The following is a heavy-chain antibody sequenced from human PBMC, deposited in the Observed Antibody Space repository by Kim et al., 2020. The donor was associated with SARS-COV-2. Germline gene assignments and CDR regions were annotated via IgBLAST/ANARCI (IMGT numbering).Heavy chain of an antibody. D-gene: IGHD3-10*01. CDR2: IKQDGREK. CDR1: GFIFGIYW. Sequence: GGSLRLSCGASGFIFGIYWMSWVRQAPGKGLEGGANIKQDGREKYFVDSVKGRFTISRDNAKNSLYLQMNSLRAEDTAVYYCARVWGGNGVINPFDYWGQGTLVTVSS. CDR3: ARVWGGNGVINPFDY. V-gene: IGHV3-7*01. J-gene: IGHJ4*02.